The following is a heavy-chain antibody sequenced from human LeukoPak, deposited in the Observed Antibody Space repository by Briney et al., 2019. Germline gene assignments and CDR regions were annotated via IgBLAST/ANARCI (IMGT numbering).Heavy chain of an antibody. CDR2: ISSDGSEK. CDR1: GFTFSTYG. V-gene: IGHV3-30*03. D-gene: IGHD1-7*01. CDR3: GTTRTGSTDFDH. J-gene: IGHJ4*02. Sequence: GGSLRLSCAASGFTFSTYGMHWVRQAPGKGLEWVGVISSDGSEKFYADSVKGRFTLSRDNSKNTLYLQMSRLGGEDTGVYYCGTTRTGSTDFDHWGQGTLVTVSS.